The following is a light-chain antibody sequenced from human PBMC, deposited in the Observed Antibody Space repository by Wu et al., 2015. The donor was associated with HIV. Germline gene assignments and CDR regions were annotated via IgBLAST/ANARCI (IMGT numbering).Light chain of an antibody. J-gene: IGKJ3*01. CDR1: QSVSNN. CDR3: QQYNNWPPIT. V-gene: IGKV3-15*01. CDR2: GAS. Sequence: EIVMTQSPATLSVSLGERATLSCRASQSVSNNLAWYQQKPGQAPRLLIYGASTRATGIPARFSGSGSGTEFTLTISSMQSEDFAVYYCQQYNNWPPITFGPGTKVDIK.